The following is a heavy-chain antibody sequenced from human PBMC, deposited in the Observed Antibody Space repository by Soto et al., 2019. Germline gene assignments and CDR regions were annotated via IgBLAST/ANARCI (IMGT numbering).Heavy chain of an antibody. J-gene: IGHJ4*02. CDR1: GFTFSSYA. CDR2: ISGSGGST. CDR3: AKSPLSTSSLPYFDY. D-gene: IGHD6-6*01. Sequence: GGSLRLSCAASGFTFSSYAMSWVRQAPGKGLEGVSAISGSGGSTYYADSVKGRFTISRDNSKNTLYLQMNSLRAEDTAVYYCAKSPLSTSSLPYFDYWGQGTLVTVSS. V-gene: IGHV3-23*01.